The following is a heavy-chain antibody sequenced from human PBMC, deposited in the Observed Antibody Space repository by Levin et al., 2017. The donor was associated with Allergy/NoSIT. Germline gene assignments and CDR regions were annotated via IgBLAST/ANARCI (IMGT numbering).Heavy chain of an antibody. J-gene: IGHJ4*02. CDR3: AKDPYGSVSYGFDY. CDR2: ISGTGADT. Sequence: LSLTCAASGFTFSLSAMIWVRQAPGKGLEWVSSISGTGADTYYADSVKGRFTVSRDNSKNTQYLQMNSLRAEDTAVYYCAKDPYGSVSYGFDYWGQGTLVTVSS. V-gene: IGHV3-23*01. CDR1: GFTFSLSA. D-gene: IGHD3-10*01.